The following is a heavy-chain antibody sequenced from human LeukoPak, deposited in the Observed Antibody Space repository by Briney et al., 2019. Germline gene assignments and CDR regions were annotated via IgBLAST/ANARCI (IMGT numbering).Heavy chain of an antibody. CDR2: INPSGGST. CDR3: ATSIGSGSYYTPFDY. CDR1: AYTFTSYY. D-gene: IGHD3-10*01. Sequence: ASVKVSCKASAYTFTSYYMHWVRQAPGQGLEWMGIINPSGGSTSYAQKFQGRVTMTRDTSTSTVYMELSSLRSEDTAVYYCATSIGSGSYYTPFDYWGQGTLVTVSS. V-gene: IGHV1-46*01. J-gene: IGHJ4*02.